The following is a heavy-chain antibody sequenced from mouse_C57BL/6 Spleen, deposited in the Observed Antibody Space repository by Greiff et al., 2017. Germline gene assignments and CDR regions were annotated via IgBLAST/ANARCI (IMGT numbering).Heavy chain of an antibody. D-gene: IGHD2-1*01. CDR2: IYPGSGST. CDR3: ARRGVSYYYVNYGGSMDY. CDR1: GYTFTSYW. J-gene: IGHJ4*01. Sequence: VQLQQPGAELVKPGASVKMSCKASGYTFTSYWITWVKQRPGQGLEWIGDIYPGSGSTNYNEKFKSKATLTVDTSSSTTYMQLSSLTSEDPAVYYCARRGVSYYYVNYGGSMDYWGQGTSVTVSS. V-gene: IGHV1-55*01.